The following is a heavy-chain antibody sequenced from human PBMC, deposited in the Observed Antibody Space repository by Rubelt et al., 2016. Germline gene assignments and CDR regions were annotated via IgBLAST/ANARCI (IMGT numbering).Heavy chain of an antibody. CDR2: ISYDAINR. D-gene: IGHD3-3*01. CDR1: GFTFSSYA. CDR3: ASEENWSGYFAFDY. J-gene: IGHJ4*02. Sequence: QVQLVESGGGVVQPGRSLRLSCAASGFTFSSYAIHWVRQAPGTGLEWVAVISYDAINRYYADYVKGRFTISRDNAKNSLYLQMNSLRAEDTAVYYCASEENWSGYFAFDYWGQGTLVTVSS. V-gene: IGHV3-30*04.